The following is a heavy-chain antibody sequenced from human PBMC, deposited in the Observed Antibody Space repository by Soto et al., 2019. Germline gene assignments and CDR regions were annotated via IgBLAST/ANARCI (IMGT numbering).Heavy chain of an antibody. D-gene: IGHD1-1*01. Sequence: QLQLQESGPGLVKPSETLSLTCSVSGGSISSPSYYWGWIRQPPGKGLEWNGCIYYSGNTYYNRSLTSRVTIFVDTSRNQFSLMATSDTAADTAVYCGARPPGITTFRRDYSGQGTLVTVSS. CDR2: IYYSGNT. J-gene: IGHJ4*02. CDR3: ARPPGITTFRRDY. CDR1: GGSISSPSYY. V-gene: IGHV4-39*01.